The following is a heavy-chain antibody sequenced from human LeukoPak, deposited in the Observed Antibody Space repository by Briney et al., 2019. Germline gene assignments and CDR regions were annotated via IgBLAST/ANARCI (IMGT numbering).Heavy chain of an antibody. D-gene: IGHD4-17*01. V-gene: IGHV3-30*18. Sequence: PGRSLRLSCAASGFTFSTHGMHWVRQAPGKGLEWVAVISYDGSNKYYADSVKGRFTISRDNSKNTLYLQVNSLRAEDTAVYYCAKDHGDYESYYFDYWGQGTLVTVSS. CDR1: GFTFSTHG. J-gene: IGHJ4*02. CDR2: ISYDGSNK. CDR3: AKDHGDYESYYFDY.